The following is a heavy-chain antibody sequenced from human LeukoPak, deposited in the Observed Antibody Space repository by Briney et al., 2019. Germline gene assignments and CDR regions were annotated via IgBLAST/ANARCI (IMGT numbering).Heavy chain of an antibody. CDR2: ISYDGSKT. CDR1: GFTFSSYG. CDR3: AKVGDYFMPDY. Sequence: SGGSLRLSCAASGFTFSSYGMHWVRQAPGKGLEWVAVISYDGSKTYYADSVKGRFTISRDNSKNTLYLQMNSQRAEDTAVYYCAKVGDYFMPDYWGQGTLVTVSS. D-gene: IGHD3-10*01. J-gene: IGHJ4*02. V-gene: IGHV3-30*18.